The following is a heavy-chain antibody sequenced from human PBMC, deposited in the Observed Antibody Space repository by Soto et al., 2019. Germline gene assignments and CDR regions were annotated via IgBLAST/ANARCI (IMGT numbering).Heavy chain of an antibody. V-gene: IGHV1-18*01. CDR2: ISAYKGNT. CDR3: ERASSSSCHAY. Sequence: QVQLVQSGAEVKKPGASVKVSCKASGYTFTSYGISWVRQAPGQGLEWMGWISAYKGNTNYAQKLQGRVTMTTDTSTSTDYMELSSLRSYDTAVYYCERASSSSCHAYWGQGTLVTVSS. J-gene: IGHJ4*02. D-gene: IGHD6-13*01. CDR1: GYTFTSYG.